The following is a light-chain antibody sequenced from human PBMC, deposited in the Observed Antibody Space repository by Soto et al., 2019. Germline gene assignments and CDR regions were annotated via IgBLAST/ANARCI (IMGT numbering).Light chain of an antibody. J-gene: IGKJ1*01. V-gene: IGKV1-5*01. Sequence: DIQMTQSPSTLSASVGDRVTITCRASQSIGTWLAWYQHKPGRAPKLLIYDASTLEGGVPSRFRGSSSGTEFTFTISSLQTDDVATYYCQQYNSYSRAFGQGTKVEIK. CDR3: QQYNSYSRA. CDR1: QSIGTW. CDR2: DAS.